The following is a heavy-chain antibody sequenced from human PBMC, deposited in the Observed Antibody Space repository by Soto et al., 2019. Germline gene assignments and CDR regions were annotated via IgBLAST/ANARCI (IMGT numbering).Heavy chain of an antibody. J-gene: IGHJ6*02. CDR3: ARSQGSSTSLEIYYYYYYGMDV. CDR1: GGTFSSYA. Sequence: QVQLVQSGAGVKKPGSSVKVSCKASGGTFSSYAISWVRQAPGQGLEWVGGSIPISGTANYAQKFQGRVTITSDESTSTAYMELSSLRSEDTAVYYCARSQGSSTSLEIYYYYYYGMDVWGQGTTVTVSS. V-gene: IGHV1-69*01. CDR2: SIPISGTA. D-gene: IGHD2-2*01.